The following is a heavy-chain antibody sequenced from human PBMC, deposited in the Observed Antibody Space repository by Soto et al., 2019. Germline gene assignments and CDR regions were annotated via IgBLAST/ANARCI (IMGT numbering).Heavy chain of an antibody. Sequence: GSLRLSCAASGFSLSDYWMHWVRQVPGKGLLWVSRISVDGRDTTYADSVKGRFTISRDNAKNTLYLQMDSLRAEDTAVYYCVRAPEQWSFDFWGHGSLVTACS. CDR3: VRAPEQWSFDF. J-gene: IGHJ4*01. CDR1: GFSLSDYW. V-gene: IGHV3-74*03. D-gene: IGHD6-19*01. CDR2: ISVDGRDT.